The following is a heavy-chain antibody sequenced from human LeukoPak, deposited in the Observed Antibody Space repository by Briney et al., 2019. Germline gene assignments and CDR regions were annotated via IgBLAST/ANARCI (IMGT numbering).Heavy chain of an antibody. J-gene: IGHJ4*02. CDR3: ARDKLYCSSTSCYTKYYFDY. V-gene: IGHV1-69*05. Sequence: GASVKVSCKASGGTFSSYAISWVRQAPGQGLEWMGGIIPIFGTANYAQKFQGRVTITTDESTSTAYMELSSLRSEDTAVYYCARDKLYCSSTSCYTKYYFDYWGQGTLVTVSS. D-gene: IGHD2-2*02. CDR2: IIPIFGTA. CDR1: GGTFSSYA.